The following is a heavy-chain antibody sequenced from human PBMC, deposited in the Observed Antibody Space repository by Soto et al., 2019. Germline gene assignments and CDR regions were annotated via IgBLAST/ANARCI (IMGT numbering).Heavy chain of an antibody. CDR3: TRDRIRWTATQVYDAFDI. D-gene: IGHD2-15*01. CDR2: IRSKAYGGTT. V-gene: IGHV3-49*04. CDR1: GFTFGDYA. J-gene: IGHJ3*02. Sequence: PGGSLRLSCTASGFTFGDYAMSWVRQAPGKGLEWVGFIRSKAYGGTTEYAASVKGRFTISRDDSKSIAYLQMNSLKTEDTAVYYCTRDRIRWTATQVYDAFDIWGQGAMVTVSS.